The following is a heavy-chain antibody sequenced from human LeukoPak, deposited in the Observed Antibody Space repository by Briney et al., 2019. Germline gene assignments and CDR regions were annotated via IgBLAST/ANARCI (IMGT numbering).Heavy chain of an antibody. V-gene: IGHV1-18*01. CDR1: GGTFSSYA. CDR3: ARDLSDWSGYYYMDV. Sequence: ASVKVSCKASGGTFSSYAISWVRQAPGQGLEWMGWISAYNGNTNYAQKLQGRVTMTTDTSTSTAYMELRSLRSDDTAVYYCARDLSDWSGYYYMDVWGKGTTVTVSS. D-gene: IGHD2-21*01. CDR2: ISAYNGNT. J-gene: IGHJ6*03.